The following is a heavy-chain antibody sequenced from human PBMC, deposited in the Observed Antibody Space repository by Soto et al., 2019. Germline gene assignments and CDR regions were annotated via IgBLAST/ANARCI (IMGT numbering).Heavy chain of an antibody. J-gene: IGHJ4*02. CDR1: GFTFSGSW. Sequence: EVQLVESGGGLVQPGGSLRLSCAASGFTFSGSWMHWVRQAPGKGLVWVSRISSDGSSTTYADSVKGRFTFSRDNAKNMLYLQMNSLRAEDTAVFYCATAGTGTFTYWGQGTLATVSS. CDR3: ATAGTGTFTY. V-gene: IGHV3-74*03. CDR2: ISSDGSST. D-gene: IGHD1-1*01.